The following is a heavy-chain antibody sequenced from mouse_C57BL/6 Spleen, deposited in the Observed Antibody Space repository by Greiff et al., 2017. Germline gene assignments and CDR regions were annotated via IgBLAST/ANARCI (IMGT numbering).Heavy chain of an antibody. V-gene: IGHV1-59*01. CDR2: IDPSDSYT. CDR1: GYTFTSYW. J-gene: IGHJ1*03. CDR3: AREGVVATDFEG. D-gene: IGHD1-1*01. Sequence: QVQLQQPGAELVRPGTSVKLSCKASGYTFTSYWMHWVKQRPGQGLEWIGVIDPSDSYTNYNQKFKGKATLTVDTSSSTAYMQLSSLTSEDSAVYYCAREGVVATDFEGGGTGTTVTVAS.